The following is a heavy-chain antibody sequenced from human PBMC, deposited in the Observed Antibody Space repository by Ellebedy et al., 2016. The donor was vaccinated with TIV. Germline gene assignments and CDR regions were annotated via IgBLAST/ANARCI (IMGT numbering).Heavy chain of an antibody. Sequence: GGSLRLSCAAPGFTFSSYWMSWVRQAPGKGLEWVANINQDGSEKYYVDSVKGRFTISRDNAKNLLYLQMISLGADDTAVYYCATDGSYGDYRSPAHAFEFWGQGTMVTVSS. CDR1: GFTFSSYW. CDR2: INQDGSEK. J-gene: IGHJ3*01. V-gene: IGHV3-7*01. D-gene: IGHD4-17*01. CDR3: ATDGSYGDYRSPAHAFEF.